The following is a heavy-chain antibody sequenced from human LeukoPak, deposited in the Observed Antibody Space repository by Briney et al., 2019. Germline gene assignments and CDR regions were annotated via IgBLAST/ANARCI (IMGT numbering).Heavy chain of an antibody. J-gene: IGHJ3*02. CDR3: ARASSRYCSGGSCHRGAFDI. V-gene: IGHV4-34*01. D-gene: IGHD2-15*01. CDR2: INHSGST. CDR1: GGSFSGYY. Sequence: SETLSLTCAVYGGSFSGYYWSWIRQPPGKGLEWIGEINHSGSTNYNPSLKSRVTISVDTSKNQFSLKLSSVTAADTAVYYCARASSRYCSGGSCHRGAFDIWCQGTMVTVSS.